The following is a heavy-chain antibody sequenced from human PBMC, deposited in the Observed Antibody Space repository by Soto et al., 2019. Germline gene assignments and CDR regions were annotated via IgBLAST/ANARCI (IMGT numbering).Heavy chain of an antibody. Sequence: ASVKVSCKASGYTFTSYGISWVRQAPGQGLEWMGWISAYNGNTNYAQKLQGRVTMTTDTSTSTAYMELRSLRSDDTAVYYCATRIAAARHDVFDIWGKGTMVIVSS. CDR2: ISAYNGNT. D-gene: IGHD6-25*01. CDR3: ATRIAAARHDVFDI. J-gene: IGHJ3*02. CDR1: GYTFTSYG. V-gene: IGHV1-18*01.